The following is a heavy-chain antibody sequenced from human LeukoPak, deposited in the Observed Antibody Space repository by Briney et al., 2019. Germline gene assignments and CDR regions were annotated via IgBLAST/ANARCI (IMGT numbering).Heavy chain of an antibody. D-gene: IGHD2-15*01. Sequence: PSQTLSLTCAVYGGSFRGYYWSGIPHPPGKGLECIGEINHSGSTNYNPSLKSRVTISVDTCKNQFSLKLSSVTAADTAVYYCARAISAPSNFDYWGQGTLVTVSS. CDR1: GGSFRGYY. V-gene: IGHV4-34*01. CDR2: INHSGST. J-gene: IGHJ4*02. CDR3: ARAISAPSNFDY.